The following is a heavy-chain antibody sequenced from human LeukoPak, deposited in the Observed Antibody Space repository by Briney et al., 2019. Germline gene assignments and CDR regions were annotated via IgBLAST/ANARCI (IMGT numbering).Heavy chain of an antibody. CDR3: ARHIPTIVVVPAARFDP. V-gene: IGHV4-38-2*01. J-gene: IGHJ5*02. Sequence: SETLSLTCAVSGYSISSGYYWGWIRQPPGKGLEWIGSIYHSGSTYYNPSLKSRVTISVDTSKNQFSLKLSSVTAADTAVYYCARHIPTIVVVPAARFDPWGQGTLVTVPS. D-gene: IGHD2-2*01. CDR1: GYSISSGYY. CDR2: IYHSGST.